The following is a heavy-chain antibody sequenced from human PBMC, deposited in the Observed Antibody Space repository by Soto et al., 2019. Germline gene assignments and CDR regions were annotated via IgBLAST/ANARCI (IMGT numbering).Heavy chain of an antibody. J-gene: IGHJ4*02. Sequence: PGGSLRLSCSASGFTFSKYPMNWVRQAPGKGLQYLSGISSNGVTIYYADSVKGRFIISRDNAKNSLYLEMNSLRAEDTAVYYCARESEDLTSNFDYWGQGTLVTAPQ. CDR3: ARESEDLTSNFDY. V-gene: IGHV3-64*04. CDR1: GFTFSKYP. CDR2: ISSNGVTI.